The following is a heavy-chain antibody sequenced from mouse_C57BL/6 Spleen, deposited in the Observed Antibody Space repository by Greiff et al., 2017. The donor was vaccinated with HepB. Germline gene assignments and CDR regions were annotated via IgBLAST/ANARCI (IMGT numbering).Heavy chain of an antibody. D-gene: IGHD2-3*01. J-gene: IGHJ2*01. CDR3: ARHGGWYFDY. V-gene: IGHV5-9*01. CDR2: ISGGGGNT. Sequence: EVQRVESGGGLVKPGGSLKLSCAASGFTFSSYTMSWVRQTPEKRLEWVATISGGGGNTYYPDSVKGRSTISRDNAKNTLYLQMSSLRSEDTALYYCARHGGWYFDYWGQGTTLTVSS. CDR1: GFTFSSYT.